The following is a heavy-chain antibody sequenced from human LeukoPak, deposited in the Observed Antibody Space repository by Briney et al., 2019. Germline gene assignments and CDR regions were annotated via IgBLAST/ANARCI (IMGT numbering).Heavy chain of an antibody. J-gene: IGHJ6*04. CDR3: ARNYGSGRLAPYYYYGMDV. CDR1: GFTFSSYG. D-gene: IGHD3-10*01. V-gene: IGHV3-33*01. Sequence: GGSLRLSRAASGFTFSSYGMHWVRQAPGKGLEWVAVIWYDGSNKYYADSVKGRFTISRDNSKNTLYLQMNSLRAEDTAVYYCARNYGSGRLAPYYYYGMDVWGKGTTVTVSS. CDR2: IWYDGSNK.